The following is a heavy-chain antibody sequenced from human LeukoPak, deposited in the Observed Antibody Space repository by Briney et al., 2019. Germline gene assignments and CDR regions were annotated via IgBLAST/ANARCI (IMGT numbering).Heavy chain of an antibody. D-gene: IGHD3-10*01. CDR2: FYSIGST. V-gene: IGHV4-39*07. CDR3: ATYSGTFYKATFDY. CDR1: GGSISKSAYY. J-gene: IGHJ4*02. Sequence: SETLSLTCTVSGGSISKSAYYWGWIRQPPGKGLEWIGNFYSIGSTYFSPSLRSRVTISLDASKNQFSLKLRSVTAADTAVYYCATYSGTFYKATFDYWGQGTLVTVSS.